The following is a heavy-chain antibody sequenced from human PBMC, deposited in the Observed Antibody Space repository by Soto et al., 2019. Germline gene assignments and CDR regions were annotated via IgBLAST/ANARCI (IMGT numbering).Heavy chain of an antibody. V-gene: IGHV1-69*13. CDR2: IIPIFGTA. J-gene: IGHJ6*02. CDR1: GGTFSSYA. Sequence: GASVKVSCKASGGTFSSYAISWVRQAPGQGLEWMGGIIPIFGTANYAQKSQGRVTITADESTSTAYMELSSLRSEDTAVYYCAISGDLQEPYYYYYGMDVWGQGTTVTVSS. CDR3: AISGDLQEPYYYYYGMDV. D-gene: IGHD6-19*01.